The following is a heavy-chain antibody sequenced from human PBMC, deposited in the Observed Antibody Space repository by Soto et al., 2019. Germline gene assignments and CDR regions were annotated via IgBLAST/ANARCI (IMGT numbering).Heavy chain of an antibody. CDR3: ARPSYYHYGMDV. Sequence: GGSLRLSCAASGFTVSSNYMSWVRQAPGKGLEWVSVIYSGGSTYYADSVKGRFTISRDNSKNTLYLQMNSLRAEDTAVYYCARPSYYHYGMDVWGQGTTVTVSS. CDR2: IYSGGST. CDR1: GFTVSSNY. J-gene: IGHJ6*02. V-gene: IGHV3-53*01.